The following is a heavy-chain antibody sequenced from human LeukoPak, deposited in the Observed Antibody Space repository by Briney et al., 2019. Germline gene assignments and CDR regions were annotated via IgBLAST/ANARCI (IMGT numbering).Heavy chain of an antibody. CDR3: TTGTWIQLWLADY. D-gene: IGHD5-18*01. J-gene: IGHJ4*02. CDR1: GFTFSNAC. V-gene: IGHV3-15*01. Sequence: PGGSLRLSCAASGFTFSNACMGGVRHTPGKGLEWVGHMKTKTEGGTTDYAAPVKGRFTISRDDSKNTLYLQLNSLKPRDTALYYCTTGTWIQLWLADYWGQGTLVTVFS. CDR2: MKTKTEGGTT.